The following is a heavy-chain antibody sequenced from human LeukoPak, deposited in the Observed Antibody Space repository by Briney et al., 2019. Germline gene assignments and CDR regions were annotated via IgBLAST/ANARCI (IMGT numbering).Heavy chain of an antibody. CDR1: GFTFSHYA. D-gene: IGHD3-22*01. Sequence: GGSLRLSCAASGFTFSHYAIHWVRQAPGKGLEWVSLISSNAANKYYAESVKGRFTIDRDNSKNTVYLQMNSLRPDDTALYSCARQESRGYLYEGLDYWGQGTLVTVSS. CDR2: ISSNAANK. V-gene: IGHV3-30*04. J-gene: IGHJ4*02. CDR3: ARQESRGYLYEGLDY.